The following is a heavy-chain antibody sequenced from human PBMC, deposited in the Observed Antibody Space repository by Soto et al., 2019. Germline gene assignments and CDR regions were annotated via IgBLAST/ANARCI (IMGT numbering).Heavy chain of an antibody. V-gene: IGHV1-3*01. CDR1: GYTFTSYA. Sequence: ASVKVSCKASGYTFTSYAMHWVRQAPGQRLEWMGWINAGNGSTKYSQKFQGRVTITRDTSASTAYMELSSLRSEDTAVYYCARGITLPTPLDYWGQGTLVTVSS. J-gene: IGHJ4*02. CDR2: INAGNGST. CDR3: ARGITLPTPLDY. D-gene: IGHD1-20*01.